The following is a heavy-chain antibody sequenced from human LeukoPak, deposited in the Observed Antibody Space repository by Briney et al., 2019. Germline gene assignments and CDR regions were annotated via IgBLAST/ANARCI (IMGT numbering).Heavy chain of an antibody. D-gene: IGHD2-2*01. Sequence: SQTLSLTWVVSAGSITSGGYSGGGIGQPPGRGWEWMGYIYNSGSTYYNPSLKSRVTISVDRSKNQFSLKLSSVTAADTAVYYCARGGYCSSTSCYRWFDPWGQGTLVTVSS. V-gene: IGHV4-30-2*01. CDR3: ARGGYCSSTSCYRWFDP. CDR2: IYNSGST. J-gene: IGHJ5*02. CDR1: AGSITSGGYS.